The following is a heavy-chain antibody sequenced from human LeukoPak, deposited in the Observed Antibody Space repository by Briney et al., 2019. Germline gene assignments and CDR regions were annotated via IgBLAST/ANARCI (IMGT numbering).Heavy chain of an antibody. CDR1: GFTFSSYG. Sequence: PGGSLRLSCAASGFTFSSYGMHWVRQAPGKGLEWVAFIRYDGSNKYYADSVKGRFTISRDNSKNTLYLQMNSLRAEDTAVYYCAKGREEHCSSTSCYGYFDYWGQGTLVTVSS. CDR3: AKGREEHCSSTSCYGYFDY. CDR2: IRYDGSNK. V-gene: IGHV3-30*02. D-gene: IGHD2-2*01. J-gene: IGHJ4*02.